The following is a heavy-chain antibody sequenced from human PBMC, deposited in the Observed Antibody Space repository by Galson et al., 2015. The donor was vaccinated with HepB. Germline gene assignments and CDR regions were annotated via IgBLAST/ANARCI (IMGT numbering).Heavy chain of an antibody. V-gene: IGHV1-58*01. Sequence: SVKVSCKASGFTFTSSAVQWVRQARGQRLEWIGWIVVGSGNTNYAQKFQERVTITRDMSTSTAYMELSSLRSEDTAVYYCAAGTVTLYYYGMDVWGQGTTVTVSS. D-gene: IGHD4-11*01. CDR2: IVVGSGNT. CDR3: AAGTVTLYYYGMDV. CDR1: GFTFTSSA. J-gene: IGHJ6*02.